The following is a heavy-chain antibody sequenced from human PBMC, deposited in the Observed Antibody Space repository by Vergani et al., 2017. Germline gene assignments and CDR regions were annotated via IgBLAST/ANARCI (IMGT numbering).Heavy chain of an antibody. CDR3: VRHSWVRSCKGVNCSSWEY. V-gene: IGHV3-33*01. CDR2: IWDDGSKK. CDR1: GFIFKNHG. J-gene: IGHJ4*02. Sequence: QVQLVESGVGVVQPGTSLRLSCTASGFIFKNHGMQWVRQAPGKGLEWVALIWDDGSKKDYGDSMKGRFTIARDNSKDTLYLEMNSLRGEDSAVYYCVRHSWVRSCKGVNCSSWEYWGQGTPVTVSS. D-gene: IGHD2-8*01.